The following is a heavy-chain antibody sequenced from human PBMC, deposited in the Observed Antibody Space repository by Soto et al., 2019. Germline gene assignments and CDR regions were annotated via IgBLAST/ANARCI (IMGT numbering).Heavy chain of an antibody. CDR3: AKDSGMDV. J-gene: IGHJ6*02. CDR2: ISNSSSYI. V-gene: IGHV3-21*01. Sequence: PGGSLRLSCAASGFTFSSYSMNWVRQAPGKGLEWVSSISNSSSYIYYADSVKGRFTISRDNAKNSLYLQMNSLRAEDTAVYYCAKDSGMDVWGQGTTVTVSS. CDR1: GFTFSSYS.